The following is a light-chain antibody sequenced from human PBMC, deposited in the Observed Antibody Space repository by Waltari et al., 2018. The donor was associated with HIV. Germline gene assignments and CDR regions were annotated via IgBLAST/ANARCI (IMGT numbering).Light chain of an antibody. Sequence: EIVLTQSPGTLSSSPGERATLSCRASQSVRSRSLAWYQHRPGQAPRLLISGASSRATGIPDRFSGSGSGTDFSLTISRLEPEDFAVYYCQQYATSPRTFGQGTKVEIK. CDR3: QQYATSPRT. CDR2: GAS. CDR1: QSVRSRS. V-gene: IGKV3-20*01. J-gene: IGKJ1*01.